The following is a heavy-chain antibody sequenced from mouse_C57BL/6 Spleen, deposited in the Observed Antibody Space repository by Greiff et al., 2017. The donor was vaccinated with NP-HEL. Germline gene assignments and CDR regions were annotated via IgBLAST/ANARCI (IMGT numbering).Heavy chain of an antibody. CDR3: ARRVGGSSYWYFDV. CDR1: GYTFTSYW. D-gene: IGHD1-1*01. CDR2: IHPNSGST. J-gene: IGHJ1*03. V-gene: IGHV1-64*01. Sequence: QVQLQQPGAELVKPGASVKLSCKASGYTFTSYWMHWVKQRPGQGLEWIGMIHPNSGSTNYNEKFKSKATLTVDKSSSTAYMQLSSLTSEDSAVYYCARRVGGSSYWYFDVWGTGTTVTVAS.